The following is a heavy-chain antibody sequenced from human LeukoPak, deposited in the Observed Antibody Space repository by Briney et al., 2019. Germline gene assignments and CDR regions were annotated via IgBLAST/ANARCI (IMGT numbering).Heavy chain of an antibody. D-gene: IGHD3-22*01. CDR2: ISCSGGST. CDR3: AKDNPYYYDSSGFDAFDI. J-gene: IGHJ3*02. CDR1: GFAFSSYA. V-gene: IGHV3-23*01. Sequence: GGSVRLSCAASGFAFSSYAMSWVRQAPGKGLEWVSAISCSGGSTYYADSVKGRFTISRDNSKNTLYLQMNSLRAEDTAVYYCAKDNPYYYDSSGFDAFDIWGQGTMVTVSS.